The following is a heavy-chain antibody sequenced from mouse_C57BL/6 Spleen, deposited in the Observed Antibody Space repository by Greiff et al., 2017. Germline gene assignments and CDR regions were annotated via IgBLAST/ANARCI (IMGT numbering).Heavy chain of an antibody. CDR3: ARHGKPYYYGSSYWYFDV. D-gene: IGHD1-1*01. Sequence: VMLVESGAELVKPGASVKLSCKASGYTFTEYTIHWVKQRSGQGLEWIGWFYPGSGSIKYNEKFKDKATLTADKSSSTVYMELSRLTSEDSAVYFCARHGKPYYYGSSYWYFDVWGTGTTVTVSS. CDR2: FYPGSGSI. V-gene: IGHV1-62-2*01. J-gene: IGHJ1*03. CDR1: GYTFTEYT.